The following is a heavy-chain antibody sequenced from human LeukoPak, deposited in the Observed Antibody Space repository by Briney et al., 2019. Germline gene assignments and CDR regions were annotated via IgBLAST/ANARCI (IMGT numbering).Heavy chain of an antibody. D-gene: IGHD2-2*02. CDR2: IIPILGIA. J-gene: IGHJ5*02. Sequence: GASVKVSCKASGGTLSSYTISWVRQAPGQGLEWMGRIIPILGIANYAQKFQGRVTITADRSTSTAYMELSSLRSEDTAVYYCARELGYCSSTSCYSSRWFDPWGQGTLVTVSS. CDR3: ARELGYCSSTSCYSSRWFDP. V-gene: IGHV1-69*04. CDR1: GGTLSSYT.